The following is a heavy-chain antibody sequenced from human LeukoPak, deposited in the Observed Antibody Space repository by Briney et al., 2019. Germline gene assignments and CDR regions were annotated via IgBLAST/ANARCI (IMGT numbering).Heavy chain of an antibody. D-gene: IGHD3-3*01. J-gene: IGHJ6*02. CDR1: GYTFTSYY. Sequence: AASVKVSCKASGYTFTSYYMHWVRQAPGQGLEWMGIINPSGGSTSYAQKFQGRVTMTRDTSTSTVYMELSSLRSEDTAVYYCAKTSTIFGVVLSYGMDVWGQGTTVTVSS. CDR2: INPSGGST. CDR3: AKTSTIFGVVLSYGMDV. V-gene: IGHV1-46*01.